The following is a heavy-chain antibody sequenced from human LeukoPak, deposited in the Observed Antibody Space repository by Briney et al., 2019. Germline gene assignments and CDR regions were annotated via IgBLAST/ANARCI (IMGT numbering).Heavy chain of an antibody. J-gene: IGHJ4*02. CDR2: ISGSGGSA. CDR3: AKDGIVVVVAATPDY. D-gene: IGHD2-15*01. V-gene: IGHV3-23*01. Sequence: PGGSLRLSCAASGFTFSSYAMSWVRQAPGKGLEWVSAISGSGGSAYYADSVKGRFTISRDNSKNTLYLQMNSLRAEDTAVYYCAKDGIVVVVAATPDYWGQGTLVTVSS. CDR1: GFTFSSYA.